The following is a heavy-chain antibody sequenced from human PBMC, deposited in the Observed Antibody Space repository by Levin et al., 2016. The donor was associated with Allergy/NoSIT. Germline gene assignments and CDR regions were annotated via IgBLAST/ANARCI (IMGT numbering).Heavy chain of an antibody. CDR3: AKSYYDFWSGYSEQQIFDY. CDR1: GYTFSTYA. Sequence: ASVKVSCKASGYTFSTYAISWVRQAPGQGLEWVGWISADNGNTKYAQKLQGRVTMTTDTSTSTAYMELRSLRSDDTAVYYCAKSYYDFWSGYSEQQIFDYWGQGTLVTVSS. J-gene: IGHJ4*02. CDR2: ISADNGNT. V-gene: IGHV1-18*01. D-gene: IGHD3-3*01.